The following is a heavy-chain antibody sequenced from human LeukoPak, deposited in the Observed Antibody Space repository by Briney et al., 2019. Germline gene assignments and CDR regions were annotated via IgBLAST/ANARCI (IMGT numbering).Heavy chain of an antibody. CDR2: INQDGSEK. CDR3: ARGLHSSSWSPAEYFQH. Sequence: GGSLRLSCAASGFTFSSYWMSWVRQAPGKGLEWVANINQDGSEKYYVDSVKGRFTISRDNAKNSLYLQMNSLRAEDTAVYYCARGLHSSSWSPAEYFQHWGQGTLVTVSS. D-gene: IGHD6-13*01. V-gene: IGHV3-7*01. J-gene: IGHJ1*01. CDR1: GFTFSSYW.